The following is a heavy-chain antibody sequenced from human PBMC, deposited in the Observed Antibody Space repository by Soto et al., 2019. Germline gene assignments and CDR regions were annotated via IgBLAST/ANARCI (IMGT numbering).Heavy chain of an antibody. CDR3: AHGRSYLFAFDI. D-gene: IGHD3-10*01. CDR1: GFSLSTSGVG. V-gene: IGHV2-5*02. Sequence: QITLKESGPTLVKPTQTLTLTCTFSGFSLSTSGVGVGWIRQPPGKALEWLSLIYWDDDKRYSPSLKSRLTITKDTSKNHVVLTMTNMYPVDTATYYCAHGRSYLFAFDIWGQGTMVTVSS. CDR2: IYWDDDK. J-gene: IGHJ3*02.